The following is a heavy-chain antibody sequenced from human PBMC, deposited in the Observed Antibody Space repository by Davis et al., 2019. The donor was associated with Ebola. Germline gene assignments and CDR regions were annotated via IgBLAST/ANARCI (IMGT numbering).Heavy chain of an antibody. D-gene: IGHD2-2*01. V-gene: IGHV4-34*01. CDR2: INHSGST. CDR1: GGSFSGYY. J-gene: IGHJ4*02. Sequence: SETLSLTCAVYGGSFSGYYWSWIRQPPGKGLEWIGEINHSGSTNYNPSLKSRVTISVDTSKNQFSLKLSSVTAADTAVHYCARGRVVVVPAAIFRGRYYFDYWGQGTLVTVSS. CDR3: ARGRVVVVPAAIFRGRYYFDY.